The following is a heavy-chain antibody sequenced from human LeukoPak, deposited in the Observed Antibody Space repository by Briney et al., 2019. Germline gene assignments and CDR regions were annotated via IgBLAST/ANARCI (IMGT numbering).Heavy chain of an antibody. CDR1: GGSISSYY. CDR3: ARHGGYLFYFDY. Sequence: SETLSLTCTVSGGSISSYYWSWIRQPSGKGLEWIGYIYYSGSTNYNPSLKSRVTISVDTSKNQFSLKLSSVTAADTAVYYCARHGGYLFYFDYWGQGTLVTVSS. V-gene: IGHV4-59*08. CDR2: IYYSGST. D-gene: IGHD2-21*01. J-gene: IGHJ4*02.